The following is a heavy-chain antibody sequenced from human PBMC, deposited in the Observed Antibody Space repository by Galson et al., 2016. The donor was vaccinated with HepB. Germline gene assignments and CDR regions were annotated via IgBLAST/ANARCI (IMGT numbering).Heavy chain of an antibody. CDR2: ISSSSTYI. CDR3: ARQDEAVAGGSPWYFDL. Sequence: SLRLSCAASGFTFSNYPMNWVRQAPGKGLEWVSSISSSSTYIYYADSMKGRFTISRDNAKNPLFLQMNSLRAEDTAIYYCARQDEAVAGGSPWYFDLWGRGTPVTVSS. CDR1: GFTFSNYP. D-gene: IGHD6-19*01. J-gene: IGHJ2*01. V-gene: IGHV3-21*01.